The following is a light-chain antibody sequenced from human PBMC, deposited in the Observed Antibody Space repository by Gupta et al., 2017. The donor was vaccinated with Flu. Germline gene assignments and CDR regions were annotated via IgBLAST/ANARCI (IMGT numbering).Light chain of an antibody. CDR1: QSISSY. CDR3: QQSYSTPLT. Sequence: GDRVTITCRASQSISSYLNWYQQKPGKAPKLLIYAASSSQSGVPSRFSGSGSGTDFTLTISSLQPEDFATYYCQQSYSTPLTFGGGTKVEIK. V-gene: IGKV1-39*01. J-gene: IGKJ4*01. CDR2: AAS.